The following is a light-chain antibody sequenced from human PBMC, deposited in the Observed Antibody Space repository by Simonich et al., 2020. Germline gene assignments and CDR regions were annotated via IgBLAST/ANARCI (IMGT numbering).Light chain of an antibody. CDR2: EGS. J-gene: IGLJ2*01. CDR1: SSDVGSYNL. Sequence: QSALTQPASVSGSPGQSITISCTGTSSDVGSYNLVSWYQQHPGKAPKLMIYEGSKRPSGVSNRFSGSKSGHTASLTISGLQAEDEADYYCCSYACSSTLVFGGGTKLTVL. V-gene: IGLV2-23*01. CDR3: CSYACSSTLV.